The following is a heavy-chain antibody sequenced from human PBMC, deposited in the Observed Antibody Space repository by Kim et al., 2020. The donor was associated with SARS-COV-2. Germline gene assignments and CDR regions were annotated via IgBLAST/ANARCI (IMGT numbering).Heavy chain of an antibody. Sequence: GGSLRLSCAASGFTFSSYSMNWVRQAPGKGLEWVSYISSSSSTIYYADSVKGRFTISRDNAKNSLYLQMNSLRDEDTAVYYCARDPAPYCSGGSCPLGYWGQGTLVTVSS. V-gene: IGHV3-48*02. J-gene: IGHJ4*02. CDR3: ARDPAPYCSGGSCPLGY. CDR2: ISSSSSTI. D-gene: IGHD2-15*01. CDR1: GFTFSSYS.